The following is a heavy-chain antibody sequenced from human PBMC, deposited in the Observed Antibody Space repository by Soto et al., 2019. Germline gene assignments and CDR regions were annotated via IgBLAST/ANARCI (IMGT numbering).Heavy chain of an antibody. D-gene: IGHD2-21*02. CDR2: IYLDDDK. CDR3: IQSRCGGDCLQSYASHYYYGLDV. J-gene: IGHJ6*02. CDR1: GFSLSTSGVG. V-gene: IGHV2-5*02. Sequence: QITLKESGPTLVKPTQTLTLTCTFSGFSLSTSGVGVGWIRQPPGKALEWLALIYLDDDKRYSPSLRSRLTISKDTSKNQVVLTMTNMDPADTATSYCIQSRCGGDCLQSYASHYYYGLDVWGQGTTVAVSS.